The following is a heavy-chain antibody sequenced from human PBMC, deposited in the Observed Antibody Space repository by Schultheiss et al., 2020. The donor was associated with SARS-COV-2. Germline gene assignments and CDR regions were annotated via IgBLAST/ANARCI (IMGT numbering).Heavy chain of an antibody. CDR1: GFTFSSYW. V-gene: IGHV3-7*01. D-gene: IGHD2-2*01. J-gene: IGHJ4*02. CDR3: ATRPPPASAWYYSDY. CDR2: IKQDGSEK. Sequence: GGSLRLSCAASGFTFSSYWMSWVRQAPGKGLEWVANIKQDGSEKYYVDSVKGRFTISRDNAKNSLYLQMNSLRAEDTAVYYCATRPPPASAWYYSDYWGQGTLVTVSS.